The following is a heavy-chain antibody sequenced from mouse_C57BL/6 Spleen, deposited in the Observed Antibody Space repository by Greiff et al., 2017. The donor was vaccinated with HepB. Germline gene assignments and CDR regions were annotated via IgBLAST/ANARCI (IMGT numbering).Heavy chain of an antibody. CDR3: AREYYGSSFGD. J-gene: IGHJ2*01. Sequence: VKLQQSGPELVKPGASVKISCKASGYAFSSSWMNWVKQRPGKGLEWIGRIYPGDGDTNYNGKFKGKATLTADKSSSTAYMQLSSLTSEDSAVYFCAREYYGSSFGDWGQGTTLTVSS. CDR2: IYPGDGDT. D-gene: IGHD1-1*01. V-gene: IGHV1-82*01. CDR1: GYAFSSSW.